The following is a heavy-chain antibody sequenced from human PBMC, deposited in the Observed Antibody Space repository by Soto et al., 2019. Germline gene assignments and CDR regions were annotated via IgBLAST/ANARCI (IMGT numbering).Heavy chain of an antibody. D-gene: IGHD6-19*01. J-gene: IGHJ4*02. CDR3: ARQVAVAGNYFDY. V-gene: IGHV4-39*01. CDR1: GGSISAYY. Sequence: SETLSLTCTVSGGSISAYYWGWIRQPPGKGLEWIGSIYYSGSTYYNPSLKSRVTISVDTSKNQFSLKLSSVTAADTAVYYCARQVAVAGNYFDYWGQGTLVTVS. CDR2: IYYSGST.